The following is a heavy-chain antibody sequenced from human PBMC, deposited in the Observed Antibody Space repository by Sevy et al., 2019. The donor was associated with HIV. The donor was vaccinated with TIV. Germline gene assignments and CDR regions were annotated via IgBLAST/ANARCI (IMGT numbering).Heavy chain of an antibody. V-gene: IGHV1-24*01. CDR1: GYTLTELS. D-gene: IGHD6-19*01. CDR3: ATKPVAGNRYYYYYGMDV. Sequence: ASVKVSCKVSGYTLTELSMHWVRQAPGKGLEWMGGFDPEDGETIYAQKFQGRVTMTEDTSTDTAYMELSSLKSEDTAVYYCATKPVAGNRYYYYYGMDVWGQGTTVTVSS. J-gene: IGHJ6*02. CDR2: FDPEDGET.